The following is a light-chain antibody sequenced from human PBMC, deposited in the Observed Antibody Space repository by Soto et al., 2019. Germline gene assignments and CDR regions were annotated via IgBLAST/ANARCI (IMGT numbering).Light chain of an antibody. CDR2: ETS. CDR3: QQTFSIPRT. CDR1: QNVRSY. J-gene: IGKJ1*01. Sequence: DLQMTQSPSSLSASVGDRVTIACRASQNVRSYSNWYQQRPGKAPKLLISETSTLESGVPSKFSGTGYGTDFTLTISSLQPEDFATYYCQQTFSIPRTFGPGTKVEI. V-gene: IGKV1-39*01.